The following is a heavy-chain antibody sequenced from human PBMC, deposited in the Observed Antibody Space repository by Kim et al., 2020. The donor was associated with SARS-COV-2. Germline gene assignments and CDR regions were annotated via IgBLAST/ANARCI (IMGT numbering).Heavy chain of an antibody. CDR1: GFTFSNYW. D-gene: IGHD1-26*01. CDR3: ARGYSGNYRIDY. V-gene: IGHV3-74*01. J-gene: IGHJ4*02. CDR2: ISSDGGST. Sequence: GGSLRLSCAASGFTFSNYWMPWVRQTPEKGLVWVSHISSDGGSTSDADSAEGRFTISRDNAKNTLYLQMNSLRAEDTAVYYCARGYSGNYRIDYWGPGTLVTVSS.